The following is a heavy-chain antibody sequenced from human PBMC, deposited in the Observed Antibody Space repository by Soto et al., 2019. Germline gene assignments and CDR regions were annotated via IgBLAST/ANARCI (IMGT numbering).Heavy chain of an antibody. V-gene: IGHV4-31*11. J-gene: IGHJ5*02. D-gene: IGHD6-13*01. CDR3: ARAGGAGAGHDWFDP. CDR2: THYSGST. Sequence: QVQLQESGPGLVRPSQSLSVTCAVSGGSISNGGYYWSWIRQHPGKGLEWMGYTHYSGSTYYNPSLRSRLNISIDTSKNQFSLRLNSVTAADTAVYYGARAGGAGAGHDWFDPWGQGTLVTVSS. CDR1: GGSISNGGYY.